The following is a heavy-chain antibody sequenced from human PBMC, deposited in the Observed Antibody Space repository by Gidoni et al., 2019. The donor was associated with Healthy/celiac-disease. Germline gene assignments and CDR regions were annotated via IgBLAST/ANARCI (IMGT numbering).Heavy chain of an antibody. D-gene: IGHD2-21*01. CDR2: ISSSSSYI. Sequence: EVQLVESGGGLVKPGGSLRLSCAASGFTFSSYSMNWVRQAPGKGLEWVSSISSSSSYIYYADSVKGRFTISRDNAKNSLYLQMNSLRAEDTAVYYCATAAGQAYWVGYWGQGTLVTVSS. J-gene: IGHJ4*02. V-gene: IGHV3-21*01. CDR1: GFTFSSYS. CDR3: ATAAGQAYWVGY.